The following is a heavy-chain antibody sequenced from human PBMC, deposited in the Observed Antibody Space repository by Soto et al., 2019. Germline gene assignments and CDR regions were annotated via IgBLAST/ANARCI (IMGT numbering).Heavy chain of an antibody. CDR3: ATDYYFDTSARIGAFDI. CDR2: ITTSSDV. J-gene: IGHJ3*02. Sequence: DVQLVESGGGLVKPGGSLRLSCAASGFTFSRYSMTWVRQTPGKGLEWVSSITTSSDVYYADSLKGRFTISRDNAKYSLYLQMNRLRAEQKVVYYCATDYYFDTSARIGAFDIWGQGKMVTVSS. CDR1: GFTFSRYS. V-gene: IGHV3-21*01. D-gene: IGHD3-22*01.